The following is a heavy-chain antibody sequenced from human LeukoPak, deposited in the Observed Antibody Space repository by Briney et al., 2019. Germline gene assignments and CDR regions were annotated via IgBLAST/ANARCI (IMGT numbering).Heavy chain of an antibody. CDR3: AGEYYYENSDDAFDI. CDR1: GYTFIANY. CDR2: INPNGGGT. V-gene: IGHV1-2*02. J-gene: IGHJ3*02. D-gene: IGHD3-22*01. Sequence: ASVKVSCKASGYTFIANYMHWVRQAPGQGLEWMGWINPNGGGTKYAQKFQGRVTMTRDTSISTAYMELSGLRSDDTAVYYCAGEYYYENSDDAFDIWGQGTMVTVSS.